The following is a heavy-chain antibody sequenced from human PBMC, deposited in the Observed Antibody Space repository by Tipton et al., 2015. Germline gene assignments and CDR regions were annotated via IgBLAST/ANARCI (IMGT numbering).Heavy chain of an antibody. V-gene: IGHV4-39*01. CDR1: GGSISSSSYY. J-gene: IGHJ6*02. CDR2: LYFSGST. Sequence: TLSLTCTVSGGSISSSSYYWAWIRQPPGKGLEWIGSLYFSGSTYYNPSLKSRVTISIDRFKNQFSLKLSSVTAADTAVYYCARFRYYGSESERGYFHGLDVWGQGTTVTASS. D-gene: IGHD3-10*01. CDR3: ARFRYYGSESERGYFHGLDV.